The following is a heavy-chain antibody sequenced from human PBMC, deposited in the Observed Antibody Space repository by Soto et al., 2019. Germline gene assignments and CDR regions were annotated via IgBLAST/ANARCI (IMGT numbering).Heavy chain of an antibody. CDR3: ARRDPGTSLDY. D-gene: IGHD1-7*01. CDR2: IYRTGST. J-gene: IGHJ4*02. Sequence: TLSLTCAVSGGSFTSNNWWTWVRQPPGQGLEWIGEIYRTGSTNYNPSLKSRVTISLDKSENQFSLKVTSLTAADTDVYYCARRDPGTSLDYWGQGTLVTVSS. V-gene: IGHV4-4*02. CDR1: GGSFTSNNW.